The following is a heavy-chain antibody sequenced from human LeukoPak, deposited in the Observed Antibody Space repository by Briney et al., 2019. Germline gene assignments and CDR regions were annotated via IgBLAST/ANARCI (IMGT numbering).Heavy chain of an antibody. CDR3: AKVSYCSSTSCF. CDR1: GFSFSSYA. V-gene: IGHV3-23*01. Sequence: PGGSLRLSCVASGFSFSSYAMNWVRQAPGKGLEWLSAISGSGGSTYHADSVKGRFTISRDNSKNTLYLQMNSLRAEDTAVYYCAKVSYCSSTSCFWGQGTLVTVSS. CDR2: ISGSGGST. D-gene: IGHD2-2*01. J-gene: IGHJ4*02.